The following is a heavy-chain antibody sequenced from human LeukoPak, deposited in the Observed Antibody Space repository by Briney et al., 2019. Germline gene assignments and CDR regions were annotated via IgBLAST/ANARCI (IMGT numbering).Heavy chain of an antibody. CDR1: GFTSSA. J-gene: IGHJ4*02. D-gene: IGHD6-13*01. CDR2: ISFDGAYR. CDR3: ARGIAAVGY. Sequence: GGSLRLSCAASGFTSSAIHWVRQSPGKGLEWLAIISFDGAYRYYADSVKGRFTISRDNAKNSLYLQMNSLRAEDTALYHCARGIAAVGYWGQGTLVTVSS. V-gene: IGHV3-30*04.